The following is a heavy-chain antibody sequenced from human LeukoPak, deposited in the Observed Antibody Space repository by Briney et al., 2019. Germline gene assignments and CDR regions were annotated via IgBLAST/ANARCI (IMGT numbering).Heavy chain of an antibody. Sequence: SGGSLRLPCAPSGFTVSSNYMSCVRQAPGKGLEWVSVIYSGGSTYYADSVKGRFTISRYNSKNTLYLQMNSLRAEDTAVYYCARDNDYGGNLGYWGQGTLVTVSS. V-gene: IGHV3-53*04. D-gene: IGHD4-23*01. CDR3: ARDNDYGGNLGY. CDR2: IYSGGST. J-gene: IGHJ4*02. CDR1: GFTVSSNY.